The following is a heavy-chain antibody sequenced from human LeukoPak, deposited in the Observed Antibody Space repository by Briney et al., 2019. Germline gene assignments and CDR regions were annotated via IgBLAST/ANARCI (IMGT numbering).Heavy chain of an antibody. CDR1: GYTFANYG. V-gene: IGHV1-18*01. J-gene: IGHJ4*02. D-gene: IGHD2-2*01. CDR3: ARVTYLRPYQLDY. Sequence: ASVKVSCKASGYTFANYGINWVRQAPGQGLKWMGWISLDSGNTGYAQRVQGRVTLTTDTSTSTAYMELRSLRSDDTAVYFCARVTYLRPYQLDYWGQGTLVSISS. CDR2: ISLDSGNT.